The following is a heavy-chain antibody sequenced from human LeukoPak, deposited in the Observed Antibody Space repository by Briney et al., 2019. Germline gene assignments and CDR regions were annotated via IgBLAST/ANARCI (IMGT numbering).Heavy chain of an antibody. V-gene: IGHV3-21*01. D-gene: IGHD2-21*02. CDR1: GCTFSSYS. J-gene: IGHJ6*03. Sequence: GGSLRLSCAASGCTFSSYSMNWVRQAPGKGLEWVSCIGSSSSHIYYADSVTGRFTISRDNAKNSLFLQMNSLRAEDTAVYYCARGETVVVTAMVFAPPSYLDVWGKGTTVTVSS. CDR2: IGSSSSHI. CDR3: ARGETVVVTAMVFAPPSYLDV.